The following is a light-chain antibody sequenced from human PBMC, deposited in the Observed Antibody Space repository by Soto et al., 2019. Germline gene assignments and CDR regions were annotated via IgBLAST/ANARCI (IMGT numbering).Light chain of an antibody. J-gene: IGKJ2*01. CDR3: QQYGNSPPRT. CDR1: QSVRSNY. Sequence: EIVLTQSPDTLSLSPGERATLSCRASQSVRSNYLAWYQQKPGQAPRLLIYGASSRATGIPDRFSGSGSGTDFTLTISRLEPEDFAVYYCQQYGNSPPRTFGQGTKLEIK. CDR2: GAS. V-gene: IGKV3-20*01.